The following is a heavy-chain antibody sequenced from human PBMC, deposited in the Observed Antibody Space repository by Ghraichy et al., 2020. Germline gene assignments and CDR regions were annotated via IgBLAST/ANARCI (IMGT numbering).Heavy chain of an antibody. D-gene: IGHD3-10*01. CDR3: SRGVPVIIGYYFAS. V-gene: IGHV3-49*04. CDR1: GFAFGDYA. Sequence: GGSLRLSCTASGFAFGDYAMNWVRQAPGKGLEWVGIIRGNAYGGTTEYAASVKGRFTISRDDSKSIAYLQMNSLKSEDTGVYYCSRGVPVIIGYYFASWGQGTMVTVSS. CDR2: IRGNAYGGTT. J-gene: IGHJ4*02.